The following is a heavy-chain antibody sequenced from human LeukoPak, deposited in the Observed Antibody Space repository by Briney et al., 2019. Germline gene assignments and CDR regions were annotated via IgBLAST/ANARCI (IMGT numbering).Heavy chain of an antibody. CDR2: IHPNSGST. Sequence: ASVKVSCKASGYSLSDYYMHWVRQAPGQGLEWMGRIHPNSGSTNYAQNFQGRVTMTRDTSISTAYMELTRLRYDDTAVYYYARPHSSSFYVVDYWGQGTLVTVSS. CDR1: GYSLSDYY. D-gene: IGHD6-13*01. J-gene: IGHJ4*02. CDR3: ARPHSSSFYVVDY. V-gene: IGHV1-2*06.